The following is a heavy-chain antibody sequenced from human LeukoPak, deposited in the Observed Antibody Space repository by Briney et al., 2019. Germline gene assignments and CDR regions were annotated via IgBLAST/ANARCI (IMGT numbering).Heavy chain of an antibody. J-gene: IGHJ4*02. CDR2: INHSGST. CDR1: GGSFSGYY. CDR3: AREGDHPDYGPGDY. Sequence: SETLSLTCAVYGGSFSGYYWSWIRPPPGKGLEWIGEINHSGSTNYNPSLKSRVTISVDTSKNQFSLKLSSVTAADTAVYYCAREGDHPDYGPGDYWGQGTLVTVSS. V-gene: IGHV4-34*01. D-gene: IGHD3-16*01.